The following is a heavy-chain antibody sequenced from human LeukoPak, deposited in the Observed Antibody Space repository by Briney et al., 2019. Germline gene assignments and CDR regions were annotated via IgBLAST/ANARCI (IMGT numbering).Heavy chain of an antibody. CDR1: GLTFNNYA. Sequence: PGGSLRLSCAVSGLTFNNYAMSWVRQAPGKGLEGVSGISGRGASKYYADSVKGRFTISRDNSKNTLYLQMNSLRAEDTAVYYCAKDAWGITFGGVPIGSFDYWGQGTLVTVSS. CDR3: AKDAWGITFGGVPIGSFDY. V-gene: IGHV3-23*01. CDR2: ISGRGASK. D-gene: IGHD3-16*01. J-gene: IGHJ4*02.